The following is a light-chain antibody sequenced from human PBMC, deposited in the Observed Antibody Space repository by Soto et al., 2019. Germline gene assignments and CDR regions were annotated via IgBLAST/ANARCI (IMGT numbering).Light chain of an antibody. V-gene: IGLV2-14*01. CDR1: SSDVGGYNY. J-gene: IGLJ2*01. CDR3: TSYTRSRNLL. Sequence: QSVLTQYASVSGSPGQSITISCTGTSSDVGGYNYVSWYQQHPDKAPKLIIFEVSHRPSGVSNRFSGSKSGNTASLTISGLQAEDEADYYCTSYTRSRNLLFGGGTKVTVL. CDR2: EVS.